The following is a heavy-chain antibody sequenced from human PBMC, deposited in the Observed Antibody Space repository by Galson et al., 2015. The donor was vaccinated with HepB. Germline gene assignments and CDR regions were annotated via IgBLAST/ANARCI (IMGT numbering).Heavy chain of an antibody. J-gene: IGHJ3*02. CDR2: ISAYNGNT. CDR1: GYTFTSYG. CDR3: ARDPLSDCSSTSCYGGDI. V-gene: IGHV1-18*01. Sequence: SVKVSCKASGYTFTSYGISWVRQAPGQGLEWMGWISAYNGNTNYAQKLQGRVTMTTDTSTSTAYMELRSLRSDDTAVYYCARDPLSDCSSTSCYGGDIWGQGTMVTVSS. D-gene: IGHD2-2*01.